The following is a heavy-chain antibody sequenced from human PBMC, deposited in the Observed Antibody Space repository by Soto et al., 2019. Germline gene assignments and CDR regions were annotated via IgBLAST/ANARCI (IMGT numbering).Heavy chain of an antibody. V-gene: IGHV4-59*08. CDR1: GGSISSYY. CDR3: ARHVYSSSSGYYYYYMDV. D-gene: IGHD6-6*01. CDR2: IYYSGST. Sequence: PSEALSLTCTVSGGSISSYYLSWIRQPPGKGLEWIGYIYYSGSTNYNPSLKSRVTISVDTSKNQFSLKLSSVTAADTAVYYCARHVYSSSSGYYYYYMDVWGKGTTVTVSS. J-gene: IGHJ6*03.